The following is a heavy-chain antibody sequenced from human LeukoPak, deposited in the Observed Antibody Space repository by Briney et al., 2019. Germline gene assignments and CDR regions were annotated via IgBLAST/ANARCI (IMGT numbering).Heavy chain of an antibody. CDR3: ARGGVVVPAAMGQRHWFDP. V-gene: IGHV4-34*01. Sequence: SETLSLTCAVYGGSFSGYYWSWIGQPPGKGLEWIGEFNLSGSTNYNPSLKSRVTISVDTSKNQFPLKLSSVTAADTAVYYCARGGVVVPAAMGQRHWFDPWGQGTLVTVSS. D-gene: IGHD2-2*01. CDR2: FNLSGST. J-gene: IGHJ5*02. CDR1: GGSFSGYY.